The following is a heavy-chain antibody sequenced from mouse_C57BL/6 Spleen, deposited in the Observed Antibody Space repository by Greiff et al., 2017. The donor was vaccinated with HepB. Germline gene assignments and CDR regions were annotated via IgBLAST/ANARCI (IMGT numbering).Heavy chain of an antibody. V-gene: IGHV5-17*01. J-gene: IGHJ2*01. D-gene: IGHD1-1*01. CDR1: GFTFSDYG. Sequence: EVQGVESGGGLVKPGGSLKLSCAASGFTFSDYGMHWVRQAPEKGLEWVAYISSGSSTIYYADTVKGRFTISRDNAKNTLFLQMTSLRSEDTAMYYCAREAYYYGSSYYFDYWGQGTTLTVSS. CDR3: AREAYYYGSSYYFDY. CDR2: ISSGSSTI.